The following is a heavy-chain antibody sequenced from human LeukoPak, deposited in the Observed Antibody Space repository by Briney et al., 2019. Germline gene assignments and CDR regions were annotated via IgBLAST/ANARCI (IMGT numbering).Heavy chain of an antibody. Sequence: SETLSLTCTVSGGSISSYYWSWIRQPPGKGLEWIAYIYYSGSTNYNPSLKSRVTISVDTSKNQFSLKLSSATAADTAVYYCASLSYLEYYFDYWGQGTLVTVSS. D-gene: IGHD3-16*02. CDR1: GGSISSYY. V-gene: IGHV4-59*01. CDR2: IYYSGST. CDR3: ASLSYLEYYFDY. J-gene: IGHJ4*02.